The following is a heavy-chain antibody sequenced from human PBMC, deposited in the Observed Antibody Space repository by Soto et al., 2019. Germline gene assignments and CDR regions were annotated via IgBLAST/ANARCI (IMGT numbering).Heavy chain of an antibody. D-gene: IGHD2-15*01. CDR3: ISHSPEDMIRT. J-gene: IGHJ4*02. CDR2: IRNKANSYAT. CDR1: GFTFSGSS. Sequence: EVQLVESGGGLVQPGGSLKLSRAASGFTFSGSSVHWVRQASGKGLEWVGRIRNKANSYATAYAASVRGRFTISRDDSKNTAFLQMNSLNTEDTAVYYCISHSPEDMIRTWGQGTLVTVSS. V-gene: IGHV3-73*02.